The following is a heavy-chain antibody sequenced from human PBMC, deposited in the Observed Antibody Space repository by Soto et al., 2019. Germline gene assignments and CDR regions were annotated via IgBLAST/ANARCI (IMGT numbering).Heavy chain of an antibody. Sequence: PSETLSLTCTVSGGSISSGNYYWSWIRQPPGKGLEWIGFISYSGTTHYSASLRSRVSISVDTPKNQFSLDLSSVTAADTAVYYCATMGTPVTGLYYFDYWGQETLVTVSS. CDR3: ATMGTPVTGLYYFDY. D-gene: IGHD4-17*01. V-gene: IGHV4-30-4*01. J-gene: IGHJ4*02. CDR2: ISYSGTT. CDR1: GGSISSGNYY.